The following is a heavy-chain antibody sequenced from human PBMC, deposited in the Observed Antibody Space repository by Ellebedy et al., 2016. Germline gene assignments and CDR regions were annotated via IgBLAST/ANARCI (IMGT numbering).Heavy chain of an antibody. CDR3: ARGGHFYDSSGYLNMAFDI. CDR1: GYTFTSYD. Sequence: ASVKVSCKASGYTFTSYDIIWVRQATGQGLEWMGWMNPNSGNTGYGQKFQGRVTMTRNASIRTASMELSSLRSEDTAVYYCARGGHFYDSSGYLNMAFDIWGQGTMVTVSS. D-gene: IGHD3-22*01. V-gene: IGHV1-8*01. J-gene: IGHJ3*02. CDR2: MNPNSGNT.